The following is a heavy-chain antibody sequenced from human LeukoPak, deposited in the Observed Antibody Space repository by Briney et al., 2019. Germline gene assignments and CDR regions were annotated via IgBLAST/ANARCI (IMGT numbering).Heavy chain of an antibody. Sequence: GGSLRVSCAASGFTFSSFAMSWVRQAPGKGLDWVSTISDRGGSTFYADSVKGRFTISRDNSKNTLYLQMNSLRAGDTAIFYCAKGRFYASGTDAFDSWGQGTMVTVSS. CDR2: ISDRGGST. J-gene: IGHJ3*02. V-gene: IGHV3-23*01. CDR1: GFTFSSFA. CDR3: AKGRFYASGTDAFDS. D-gene: IGHD3-10*01.